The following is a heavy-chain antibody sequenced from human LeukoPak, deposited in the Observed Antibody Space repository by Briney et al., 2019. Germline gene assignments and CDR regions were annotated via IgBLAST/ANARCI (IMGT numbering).Heavy chain of an antibody. CDR2: IRNDGKNN. D-gene: IGHD6-13*01. CDR1: GFTFSSYG. Sequence: GGSLRLSCAASGFTFSSYGMHWVRQAPGKGLEWVAFIRNDGKNNYYGDSVKGRFTISRDNSKNTLYLQMNSLRVEDTAMYYCAKDRVAAHDDCDCGGQGTLVTVSS. V-gene: IGHV3-30*02. J-gene: IGHJ4*02. CDR3: AKDRVAAHDDCDC.